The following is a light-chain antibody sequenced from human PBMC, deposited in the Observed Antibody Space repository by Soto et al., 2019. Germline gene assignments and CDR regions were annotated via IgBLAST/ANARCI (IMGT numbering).Light chain of an antibody. Sequence: DIQMTQSPTSLSASVGDRVTITCRASQGIRNFVAWYQQKPGKAPKLLIYAASTLQSGVPSRFSGSGSGTDFTLTINRLQPEDVATYSCQKYSSVPVFGPGTKVEIQ. CDR1: QGIRNF. CDR2: AAS. V-gene: IGKV1-27*01. J-gene: IGKJ3*01. CDR3: QKYSSVPV.